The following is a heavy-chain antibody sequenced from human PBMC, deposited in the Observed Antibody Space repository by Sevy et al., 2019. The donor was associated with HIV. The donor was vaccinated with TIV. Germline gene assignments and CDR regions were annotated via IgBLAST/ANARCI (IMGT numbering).Heavy chain of an antibody. CDR3: ARGGQAYVVVVPSTVPFDY. CDR1: GGSFSGYF. D-gene: IGHD2-2*01. V-gene: IGHV4-34*01. Sequence: SETLSLTCAVYGGSFSGYFWNWIRQSPGKGLEWIGEINHTGALKYNPSLKSRFTISVEASKNQLSLHLSSVTAADTAIYYCARGGQAYVVVVPSTVPFDYWGQRTLVTVSS. J-gene: IGHJ4*02. CDR2: INHTGAL.